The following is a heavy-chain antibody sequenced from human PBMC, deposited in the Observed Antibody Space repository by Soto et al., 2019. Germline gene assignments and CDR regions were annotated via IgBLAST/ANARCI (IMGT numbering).Heavy chain of an antibody. CDR3: ARGAWFDP. CDR2: ISGFNGNT. CDR1: GYTFSSYV. V-gene: IGHV1-18*01. J-gene: IGHJ5*02. Sequence: GASVKVSCKASGYTFSSYVINWVRQAPGQGLEWMGWISGFNGNTNYAQRLQGRVTMTTDTSTNTTYMELRSLRSDDTAVYFCARGAWFDPWGQGTLVTVSS.